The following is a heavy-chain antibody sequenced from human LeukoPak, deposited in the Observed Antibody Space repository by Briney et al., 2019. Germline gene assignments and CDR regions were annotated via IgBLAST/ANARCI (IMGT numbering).Heavy chain of an antibody. CDR3: ARGGRIAAAGTGYFDY. Sequence: NPGGSLRLSCAASGFTFSDSYMSWIRQAPGKGLEWVSYISSSSSDTNYADSVKGRFTISRDNAKNSLYLQMNSLRAEDTAVYYCARGGRIAAAGTGYFDYWGQGTLVTVSS. J-gene: IGHJ4*02. D-gene: IGHD6-13*01. CDR2: ISSSSSDT. V-gene: IGHV3-11*06. CDR1: GFTFSDSY.